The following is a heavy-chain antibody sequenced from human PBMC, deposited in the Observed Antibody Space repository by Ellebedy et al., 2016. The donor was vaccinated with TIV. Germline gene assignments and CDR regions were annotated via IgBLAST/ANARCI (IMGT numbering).Heavy chain of an antibody. Sequence: GESLKISCAASGFSFSSYWMSWVRQAPGKGLEWVANINQDGSQKYYVDSVRGRFTISRDNAKNSLYLQMNSLGVEDTAVYYCETDGSHGDNVLPRPAFEMWGQGTMVTVSS. CDR1: GFSFSSYW. CDR3: ETDGSHGDNVLPRPAFEM. D-gene: IGHD4-17*01. CDR2: INQDGSQK. V-gene: IGHV3-7*01. J-gene: IGHJ3*02.